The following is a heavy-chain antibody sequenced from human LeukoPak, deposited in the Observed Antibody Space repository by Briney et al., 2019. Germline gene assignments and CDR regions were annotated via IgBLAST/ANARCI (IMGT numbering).Heavy chain of an antibody. CDR1: GYTFSSYY. CDR3: ARGPRVGATFD. J-gene: IGHJ4*02. D-gene: IGHD3-16*01. CDR2: MNPNSGNT. V-gene: IGHV1-8*03. Sequence: ASVKVSCKASGYTFSSYYMHWVRQAPGQGLEWMGWMNPNSGNTGYAQKFQGRVTITRNTSISTAYMELSSLRSEDTAVYYCARGPRVGATFDWGQGTLVTVSS.